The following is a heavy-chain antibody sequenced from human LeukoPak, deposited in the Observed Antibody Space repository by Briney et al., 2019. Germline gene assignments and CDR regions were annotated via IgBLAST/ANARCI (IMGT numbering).Heavy chain of an antibody. D-gene: IGHD3-16*01. V-gene: IGHV3-21*03. CDR2: ISSSSSYI. CDR3: ARVDFEGGDYFDY. J-gene: IGHJ4*02. CDR1: GFTFSSYS. Sequence: GGSLRLSCAASGFTFSSYSMNWVRQAPGKGLEWVSSISSSSSYIYYADSVKGRFTISRDNAKNSLYLQMNSLRAEDTAVYYCARVDFEGGDYFDYWGQGTLVTVSS.